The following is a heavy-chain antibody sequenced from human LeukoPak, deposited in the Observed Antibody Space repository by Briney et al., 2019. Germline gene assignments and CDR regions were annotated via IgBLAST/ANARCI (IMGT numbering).Heavy chain of an antibody. Sequence: PGGSLRVSCAASGFTFSSYEMNWVRQAPGKGLEWVSYISSSGSTIYYADSVKGRFTISRDNAKNSLYLQMNSLRAEDTAVYYCARGGGIDPWAFDIWGQGTMVTVSS. CDR3: ARGGGIDPWAFDI. CDR1: GFTFSSYE. J-gene: IGHJ3*02. CDR2: ISSSGSTI. D-gene: IGHD1-26*01. V-gene: IGHV3-48*03.